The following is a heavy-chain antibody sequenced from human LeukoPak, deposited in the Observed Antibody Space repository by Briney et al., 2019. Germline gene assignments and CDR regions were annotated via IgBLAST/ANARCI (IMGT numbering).Heavy chain of an antibody. CDR3: AKRLDRAFDY. D-gene: IGHD1-1*01. J-gene: IGHJ4*02. Sequence: NPSETLSLTCTVSGGSISSGGYYWSWIRQHPGKGLEWIGYIYYSGSTNYNPSLKSRVTISVDKSKNQFSLKLSSVTAADTAVYYCAKRLDRAFDYWGQGTLVTVSS. CDR1: GGSISSGGYY. V-gene: IGHV4-31*09. CDR2: IYYSGST.